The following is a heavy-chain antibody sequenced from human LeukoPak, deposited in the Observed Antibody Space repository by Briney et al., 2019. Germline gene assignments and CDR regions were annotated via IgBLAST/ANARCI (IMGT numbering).Heavy chain of an antibody. CDR3: ARGGAGYYDSSGYYFGWAFDI. CDR2: INPNSGGT. J-gene: IGHJ3*02. V-gene: IGHV1-2*02. Sequence: ASVTVSRKASGYTFTGYYMHWVRQAPGQGLEWMGWINPNSGGTNYAQKFQGRVTMTRDTSISTAYMELSRLRSDDTAVYYCARGGAGYYDSSGYYFGWAFDIWGRGTMVTVSS. D-gene: IGHD3-22*01. CDR1: GYTFTGYY.